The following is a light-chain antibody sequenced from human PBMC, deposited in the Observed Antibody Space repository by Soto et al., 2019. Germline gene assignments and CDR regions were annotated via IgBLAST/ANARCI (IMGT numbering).Light chain of an antibody. CDR3: HKHNYWYT. J-gene: IGKJ2*01. CDR2: GAS. Sequence: EIVMTQSPATLSVSTGERATLSCGASQSVSNNLAWKQQKPAQPPRLLLYGASTRGTGAAARFSGSGCGTEFALTAVCLRAEDFAVYYCHKHNYWYTFGQGTKVDI. V-gene: IGKV3-15*01. CDR1: QSVSNN.